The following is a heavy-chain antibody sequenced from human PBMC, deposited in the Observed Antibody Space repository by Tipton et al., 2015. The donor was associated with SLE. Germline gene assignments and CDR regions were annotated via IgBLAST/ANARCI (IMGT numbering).Heavy chain of an antibody. CDR1: GGSISNYY. Sequence: TLSLTCTVSGGSISNYYWSWIRQPPGKGLEWIGYIYYSGSTNYNPSLKSRVTISVDTSKNQFSLKLSSVTAADTAVYYCARLTYYDFWSGYSPARFDYWGQGTLVTVSS. D-gene: IGHD3-3*01. CDR2: IYYSGST. V-gene: IGHV4-59*08. CDR3: ARLTYYDFWSGYSPARFDY. J-gene: IGHJ4*02.